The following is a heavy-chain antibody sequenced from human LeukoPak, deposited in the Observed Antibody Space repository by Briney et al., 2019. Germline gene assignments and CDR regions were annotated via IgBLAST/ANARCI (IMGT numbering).Heavy chain of an antibody. J-gene: IGHJ6*03. CDR3: AKDYYDSSGYIRAYYYYYYMDV. D-gene: IGHD3-22*01. V-gene: IGHV3-30*02. CDR1: GFTFSSYG. CDR2: IRYDGSNK. Sequence: PGGSLRLSCAASGFTFSSYGMHWVRQAPGKGLEWVAFIRYDGSNKYYADSVKGRFTISRDNSKNTLYLQMNSLRAEDTAVYYCAKDYYDSSGYIRAYYYYYYMDVWGKGTTVTVSS.